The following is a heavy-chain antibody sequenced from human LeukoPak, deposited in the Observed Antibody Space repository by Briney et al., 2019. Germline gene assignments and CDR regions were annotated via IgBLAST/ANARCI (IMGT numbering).Heavy chain of an antibody. J-gene: IGHJ6*02. CDR2: ISGSGGST. Sequence: GGSLRLSCVGSGFRFSGYWMSWVRQAPGKGLEWVSAISGSGGSTYYADSVKGRFTISRDNSKNTLYLQMNSLRAEDTAVYYCAKDTYDFWSGPFVWGQGTTVTVSS. CDR1: GFRFSGYW. D-gene: IGHD3-3*01. V-gene: IGHV3-23*01. CDR3: AKDTYDFWSGPFV.